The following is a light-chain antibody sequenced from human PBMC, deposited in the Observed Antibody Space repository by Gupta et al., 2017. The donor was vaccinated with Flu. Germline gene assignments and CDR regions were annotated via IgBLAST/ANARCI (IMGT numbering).Light chain of an antibody. CDR1: QSVSSY. J-gene: IGKJ3*01. CDR3: QQRSNPFT. CDR2: DAS. Sequence: EIVLTQSPATLSLSPGERATLSCRASQSVSSYLAWYQQKPGQAPRLLIYDASNRATGIPDRFSGSGSGTDFTLTSSSLEPEDFAVYYCQQRSNPFTFGPGTKVDIK. V-gene: IGKV3-11*01.